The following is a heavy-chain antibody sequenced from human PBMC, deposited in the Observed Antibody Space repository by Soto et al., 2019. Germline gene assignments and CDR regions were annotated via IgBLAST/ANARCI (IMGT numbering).Heavy chain of an antibody. D-gene: IGHD3-3*01. V-gene: IGHV4-34*01. CDR2: INHSGST. Sequence: PSATLSLTCSVYGGSFSGYYWSWIRQPPGKGLEWIGEINHSGSTNYNPSLKSRVTISVDTSKNQFSLKLSSVTAADTAVYDCARGSTTGRGSTTSLYDRGHGTLVTVAP. CDR3: ARGSTTGRGSTTSLYD. CDR1: GGSFSGYY. J-gene: IGHJ4*01.